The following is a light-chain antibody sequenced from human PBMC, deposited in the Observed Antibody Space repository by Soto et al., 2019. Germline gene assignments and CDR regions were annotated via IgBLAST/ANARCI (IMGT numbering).Light chain of an antibody. Sequence: EIVLTQSPGTLSLSPGERATLSCRVSQSISNSYLAWYQQKPGQAPRPLIYDASSRATGIPDRFRGSGSGTDFTLTIRRLEPEDFAVYYCQHYGSSTWTFGQGTKVEIK. CDR3: QHYGSSTWT. CDR1: QSISNSY. V-gene: IGKV3-20*01. CDR2: DAS. J-gene: IGKJ1*01.